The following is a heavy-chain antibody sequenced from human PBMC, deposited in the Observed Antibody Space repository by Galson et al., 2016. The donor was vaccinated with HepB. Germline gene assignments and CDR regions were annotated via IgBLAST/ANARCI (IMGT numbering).Heavy chain of an antibody. CDR1: GFIFTNYA. J-gene: IGHJ4*02. Sequence: SLRLSCAASGFIFTNYAISWVRQAPGKGLEWVSIISGSGDVTYYIDPVKGRFTISRDNSKNTVSLEMNSLRVDDTAGYFCAKRWDYGGYDLDDWGQGILVTVSP. CDR2: ISGSGDVT. V-gene: IGHV3-23*01. D-gene: IGHD5-12*01. CDR3: AKRWDYGGYDLDD.